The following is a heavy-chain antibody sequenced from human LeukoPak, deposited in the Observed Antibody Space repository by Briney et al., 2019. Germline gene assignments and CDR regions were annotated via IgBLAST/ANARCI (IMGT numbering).Heavy chain of an antibody. CDR3: ARDSSSGWYVDYFDY. CDR1: GYTFTSYG. Sequence: ASVKVSCKASGYTFTSYGISWVRQAPGQGLEWMGWISAYNGNTNYAQKLQGRVTMTTDTSTSTAYMELRSLRSVDTAVYYCARDSSSGWYVDYFDYWGQGTLVTVSS. V-gene: IGHV1-18*01. D-gene: IGHD6-19*01. CDR2: ISAYNGNT. J-gene: IGHJ4*02.